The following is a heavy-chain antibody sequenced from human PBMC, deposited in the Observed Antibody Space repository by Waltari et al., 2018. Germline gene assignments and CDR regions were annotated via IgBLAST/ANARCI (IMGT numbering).Heavy chain of an antibody. CDR2: INPSGGST. J-gene: IGHJ6*02. CDR3: ALDTGALWMDV. Sequence: QVQLVRSGAEVKKPGASVKISCKTSEYTFTSSYIHWVRQAPGQGLEWMGIINPSGGSTVYAQTFQGRVTMTRDTSTSTVYRELSSLRSEDTAVYYCALDTGALWMDVWGQGTTVTVSS. CDR1: EYTFTSSY. D-gene: IGHD2-21*01. V-gene: IGHV1-46*01.